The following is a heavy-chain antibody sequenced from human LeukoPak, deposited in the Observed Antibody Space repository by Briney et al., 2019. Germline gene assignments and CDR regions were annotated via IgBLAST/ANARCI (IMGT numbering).Heavy chain of an antibody. CDR3: ARDALDCSSTSCYFFYYGMDV. Sequence: GGSLRLSCAASGFTFSSYSMNWVRQAPGKGLEWVSSISSSSSYIYYADSVKGRFTISRDNAKSSLYLQMNSLRAEDTAVYYCARDALDCSSTSCYFFYYGMDVWGKGTTVTVSS. CDR2: ISSSSSYI. J-gene: IGHJ6*04. CDR1: GFTFSSYS. V-gene: IGHV3-21*01. D-gene: IGHD2-2*01.